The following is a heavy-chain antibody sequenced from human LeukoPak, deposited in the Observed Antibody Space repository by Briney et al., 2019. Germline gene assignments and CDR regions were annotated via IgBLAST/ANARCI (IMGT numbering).Heavy chain of an antibody. V-gene: IGHV4-59*08. D-gene: IGHD3-3*01. CDR1: GGSISTYY. Sequence: SETLSLTCTVSGGSISTYYWTWIRQPPGKGLEWIGYIYDSGSTNYNPSLNSRVTISVDTSKNQFSLKLSSVTAADTAVYYCARGAIFGVVEYYFDYWGQGTLVTVSS. J-gene: IGHJ4*02. CDR2: IYDSGST. CDR3: ARGAIFGVVEYYFDY.